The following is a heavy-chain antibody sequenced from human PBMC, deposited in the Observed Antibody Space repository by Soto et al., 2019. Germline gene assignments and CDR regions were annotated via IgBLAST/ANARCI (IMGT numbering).Heavy chain of an antibody. CDR2: INHSRST. D-gene: IGHD3-22*01. Sequence: SETLSLTCAVYGGSFSDYYWNWIRQPPGKGLEWIGEINHSRSTKYNPSLKSRVNMSVDTSKYQFSLKLNSVTAADTAVYYCARWGDSSALHYFDSWGQGTRVTVS. CDR1: GGSFSDYY. V-gene: IGHV4-34*01. J-gene: IGHJ4*02. CDR3: ARWGDSSALHYFDS.